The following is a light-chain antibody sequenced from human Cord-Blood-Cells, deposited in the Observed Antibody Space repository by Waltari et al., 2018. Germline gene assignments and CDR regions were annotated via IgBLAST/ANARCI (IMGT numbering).Light chain of an antibody. Sequence: SALTQPAPESGSPGQSITISCPGTSRDVGSYNLVPWYQQHPGKAPKLRMYEGSKRPSGVSNRFSGSESGNTASLTISGLQAEDEADYSCCSYAGSSTFVVFGGGTKLTVL. CDR2: EGS. V-gene: IGLV2-23*03. CDR3: CSYAGSSTFVV. CDR1: SRDVGSYNL. J-gene: IGLJ2*01.